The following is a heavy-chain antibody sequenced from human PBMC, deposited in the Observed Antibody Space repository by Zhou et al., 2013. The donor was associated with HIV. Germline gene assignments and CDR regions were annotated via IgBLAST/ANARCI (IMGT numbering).Heavy chain of an antibody. V-gene: IGHV1-2*02. Sequence: QVQLVQSGAEVKMPGASVKVSCKASGYTFSDYYIHWVRQAPGQGPEWMGWINPNSGGTSYAQKFQGRVTMTTDTSISTAYMDLSRLRSDDTAVYYCARVVGDTKNVVATIGGGFDYWGQGTLVTVSS. J-gene: IGHJ4*02. CDR2: INPNSGGT. D-gene: IGHD5-12*01. CDR1: GYTFSDYY. CDR3: ARVVGDTKNVVATIGGGFDY.